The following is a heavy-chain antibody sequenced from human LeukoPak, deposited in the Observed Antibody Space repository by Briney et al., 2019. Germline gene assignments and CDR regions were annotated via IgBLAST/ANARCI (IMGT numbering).Heavy chain of an antibody. D-gene: IGHD2-15*01. CDR3: ARDPLNCSGGSCY. CDR1: GGSISSGGYS. CDR2: IYHSGST. Sequence: PSETLSLTCAVSGGSISSGGYSWSWIRQPPGKGLEWIGYIYHSGSTYYNPSLKSRVTMSVDTSKNQFSLKLSSVTAADTAVYYCARDPLNCSGGSCYWGQGTLVTVSS. J-gene: IGHJ4*02. V-gene: IGHV4-30-2*01.